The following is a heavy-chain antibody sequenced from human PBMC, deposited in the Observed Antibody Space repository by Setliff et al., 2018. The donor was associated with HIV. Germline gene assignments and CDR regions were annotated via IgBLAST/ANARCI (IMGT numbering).Heavy chain of an antibody. Sequence: SLTCAVYNASFSDYYRGWIRQAPGKGLEWIGEINQSGSTNYNSSLRSRVTMSINLSKNQFSLKLTSVTAADTAVYYCARVGRDRLVASGLYFDLWGRGTLVTVSS. CDR2: INQSGST. J-gene: IGHJ2*01. CDR3: ARVGRDRLVASGLYFDL. CDR1: NASFSDYY. D-gene: IGHD6-19*01. V-gene: IGHV4-34*01.